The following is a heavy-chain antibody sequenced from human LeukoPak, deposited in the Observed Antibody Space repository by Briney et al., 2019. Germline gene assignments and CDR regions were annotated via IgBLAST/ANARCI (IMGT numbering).Heavy chain of an antibody. Sequence: GGSLRLSCAASGFTFSSYSMNWVRQAPGKGLEWVSSISSSSSYIYYADSVKGRSTISRDNAKNSLYLQMNSLRAEDTAVYYCARGWTSVLRYFDWSHFDYWGQGTLVTVSS. CDR2: ISSSSSYI. J-gene: IGHJ4*02. CDR1: GFTFSSYS. V-gene: IGHV3-21*01. D-gene: IGHD3-9*01. CDR3: ARGWTSVLRYFDWSHFDY.